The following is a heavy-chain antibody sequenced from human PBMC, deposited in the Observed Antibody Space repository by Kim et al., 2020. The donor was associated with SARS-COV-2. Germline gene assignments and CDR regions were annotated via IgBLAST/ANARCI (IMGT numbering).Heavy chain of an antibody. CDR2: IYSGGST. CDR1: GFTVSSNY. J-gene: IGHJ4*02. D-gene: IGHD6-13*01. Sequence: GGSLRLSCAASGFTVSSNYMSWVRQAPGKGLEWVAVIYSGGSTYYADSVKGRFTISRDNSKNTLYLQMNSLRAEDTAVYYCAREHIAAAGNYWGQGTLVTVSS. V-gene: IGHV3-53*01. CDR3: AREHIAAAGNY.